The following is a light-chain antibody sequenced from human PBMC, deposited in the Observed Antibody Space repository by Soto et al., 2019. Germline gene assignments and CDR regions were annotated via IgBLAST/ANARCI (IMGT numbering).Light chain of an antibody. CDR3: QQCYNTPFT. V-gene: IGKV1-39*01. CDR2: GAS. Sequence: DIQMTQSPSSLSQSVGDRVTITCRPSQSISNYVNWYQQKPGKAPNLLIYGASTLQSGVPSRFSGSGSGTDFTLTISSLQTEDVATYYCQQCYNTPFTFGTGTKVDIK. J-gene: IGKJ3*01. CDR1: QSISNY.